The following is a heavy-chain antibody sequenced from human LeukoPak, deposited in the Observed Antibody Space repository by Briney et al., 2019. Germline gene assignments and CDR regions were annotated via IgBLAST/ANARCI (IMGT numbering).Heavy chain of an antibody. CDR2: IIPIFGTA. J-gene: IGHJ4*02. CDR1: GGTFSSYA. Sequence: SVKVSCKASGGTFSSYAISWVRQAPGQGLEWMGGIIPIFGTANYAQKFQGRVTITADKSTSTAYMELSSLRSEDTAVYYCASSIAVAGTHDYWGQGTLVTVSS. V-gene: IGHV1-69*06. D-gene: IGHD6-19*01. CDR3: ASSIAVAGTHDY.